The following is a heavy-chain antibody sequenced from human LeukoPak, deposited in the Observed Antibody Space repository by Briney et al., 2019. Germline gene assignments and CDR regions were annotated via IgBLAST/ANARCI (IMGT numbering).Heavy chain of an antibody. CDR3: VKDALWEAPH. Sequence: GGSLRLSSAASGFTFSNFAMSWVRQAPGKGLEWVSAIRTGGDSTYYADSVKGRFTISRDNSKNTLSLQMNSLRAEDTAVYYCVKDALWEAPHWGQGTLVTVSS. J-gene: IGHJ4*02. V-gene: IGHV3-23*01. CDR1: GFTFSNFA. D-gene: IGHD1-26*01. CDR2: IRTGGDST.